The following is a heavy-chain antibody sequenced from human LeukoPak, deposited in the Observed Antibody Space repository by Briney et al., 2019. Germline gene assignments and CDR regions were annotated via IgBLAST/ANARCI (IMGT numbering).Heavy chain of an antibody. CDR1: GFTFSSYW. D-gene: IGHD1-26*01. J-gene: IGHJ4*02. CDR2: IKSDESNT. Sequence: GGSLRLSCAASGFTFSSYWMNWVRQAPGKGLVWVSRIKSDESNTSYADSVKGRFTIYRDNARNTLYLQMNSLRTEDTAVYYCARGDGGSYGGRFDYWGQGTLVTVSS. CDR3: ARGDGGSYGGRFDY. V-gene: IGHV3-74*01.